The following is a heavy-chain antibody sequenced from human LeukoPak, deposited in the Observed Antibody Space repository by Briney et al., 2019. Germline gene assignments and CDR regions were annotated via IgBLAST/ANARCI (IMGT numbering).Heavy chain of an antibody. J-gene: IGHJ4*02. CDR3: VRGGPSTWF. CDR2: INDDGSDT. V-gene: IGHV3-74*01. CDR1: GFTFKLYW. D-gene: IGHD3-22*01. Sequence: GGSLRLSCAASGFTFKLYWMHWVRQVPGKGPVWVVRINDDGSDTVYADSVKGRFTISRDDAKNMVFLQMNSLRGEDTAVYHCVRGGPSTWFWGQGTLVTVSS.